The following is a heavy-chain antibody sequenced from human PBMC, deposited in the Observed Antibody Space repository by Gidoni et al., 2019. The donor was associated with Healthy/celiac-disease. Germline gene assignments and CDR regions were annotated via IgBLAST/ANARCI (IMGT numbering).Heavy chain of an antibody. Sequence: QVQLQQWGAGLLKPSETLSLTCAVYGGSFSGYYWSWIRQPPGKGLEWIGEINHSGSTNYNPSLKSRVTISVDTSKNQFSLKLSSVTAADTAVYYCASGGRLNYGDYVGRDFQHWGQGTLVTVSS. CDR2: INHSGST. V-gene: IGHV4-34*01. CDR1: GGSFSGYY. D-gene: IGHD4-17*01. J-gene: IGHJ1*01. CDR3: ASGGRLNYGDYVGRDFQH.